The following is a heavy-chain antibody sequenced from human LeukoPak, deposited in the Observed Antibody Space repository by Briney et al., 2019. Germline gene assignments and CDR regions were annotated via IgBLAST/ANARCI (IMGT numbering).Heavy chain of an antibody. Sequence: ASVKVSCKASGYTFTGYYMHWVRQAPGQGLEWMGRINPNSGGANYAQKFQGRVTMTRDTSISTAYMELSRLRSDDTAVYYCARMVGYCSSTSCLVEDYWGQGTLVTVSS. J-gene: IGHJ4*02. V-gene: IGHV1-2*06. D-gene: IGHD2-2*01. CDR1: GYTFTGYY. CDR3: ARMVGYCSSTSCLVEDY. CDR2: INPNSGGA.